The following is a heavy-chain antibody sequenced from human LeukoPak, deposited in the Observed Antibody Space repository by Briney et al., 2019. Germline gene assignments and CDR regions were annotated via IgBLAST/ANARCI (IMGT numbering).Heavy chain of an antibody. Sequence: GSLRLSFAASGFTLSGYWMSWVRQAPGKGLEWVARLHADGIERYFVDSVKGRFTISRDNAKNSLYLQMYSLRLDDTAVYYCARGGYSFDYLGQGTLVTVSS. CDR3: ARGGYSFDY. J-gene: IGHJ4*02. V-gene: IGHV3-7*01. D-gene: IGHD5-12*01. CDR1: GFTLSGYW. CDR2: LHADGIER.